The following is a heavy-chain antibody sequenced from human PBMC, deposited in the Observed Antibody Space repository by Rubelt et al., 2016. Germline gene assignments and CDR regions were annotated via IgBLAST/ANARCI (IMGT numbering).Heavy chain of an antibody. D-gene: IGHD4-23*01. Sequence: EVQLVESGGGLVQPGGSLRLSCAASGFTFSSYSMNWVRQAPGKGLEWVSSISSSSSYIYYADSVKGRFTISRDNAKNSLYLQMNSLRAEDTAVYYCARERVVTPYFDYWGQGTLVTVSS. V-gene: IGHV3-21*01. CDR1: GFTFSSYS. CDR3: ARERVVTPYFDY. J-gene: IGHJ4*02. CDR2: ISSSSSYI.